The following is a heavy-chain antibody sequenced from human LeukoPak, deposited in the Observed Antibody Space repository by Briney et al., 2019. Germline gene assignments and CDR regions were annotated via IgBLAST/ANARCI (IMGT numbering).Heavy chain of an antibody. Sequence: SETLSLTCTVSGGSISSSSYCWGWIRQPPGKGLEWIGSIYHSGSTYYNPSLKSRVTISVDTSKNQFSLKLNSVTAADTAVYYCARVATTPYYYMDVWGKGTTVTVSS. J-gene: IGHJ6*03. CDR1: GGSISSSSYC. CDR3: ARVATTPYYYMDV. V-gene: IGHV4-39*07. D-gene: IGHD5-12*01. CDR2: IYHSGST.